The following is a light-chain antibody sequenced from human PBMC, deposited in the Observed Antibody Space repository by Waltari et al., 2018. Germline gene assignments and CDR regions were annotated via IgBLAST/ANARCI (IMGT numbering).Light chain of an antibody. Sequence: QSVLTQPPSASATPGQRVSISCSGSSSNIGSNLVYWYQHLPGKAPKLLIYRNNRRPAGVPDRFSGSKSGTSASRAISGLRSEDEADYYCATWDDSLSGWMFGGGTKLTVL. CDR2: RNN. CDR1: SSNIGSNL. CDR3: ATWDDSLSGWM. J-gene: IGLJ3*02. V-gene: IGLV1-47*01.